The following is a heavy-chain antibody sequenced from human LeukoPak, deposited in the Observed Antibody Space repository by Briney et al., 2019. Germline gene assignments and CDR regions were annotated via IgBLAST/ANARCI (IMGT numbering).Heavy chain of an antibody. CDR3: ATSYSSSSWGIFGY. V-gene: IGHV3-23*01. Sequence: GGSLRLSCAASGFTFSCYAMSWVRQAPGKGLEWVSTISGNGDSTYYADSVKGRFTISRDNSKNTLYLQMNSLRAEDTAVYYCATSYSSSSWGIFGYWGQGTLVTVSS. CDR1: GFTFSCYA. D-gene: IGHD6-6*01. J-gene: IGHJ4*02. CDR2: ISGNGDST.